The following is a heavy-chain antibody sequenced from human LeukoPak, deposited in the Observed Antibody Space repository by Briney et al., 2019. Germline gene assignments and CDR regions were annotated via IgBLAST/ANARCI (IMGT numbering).Heavy chain of an antibody. CDR2: IKSKSDGGTT. CDR3: ARMYSSVADAFDI. Sequence: PGGSFRLSCAASGFTFSNAWMSWVRQAPGGGLEWVGRIKSKSDGGTTEYAAPVKGRFTISRDDSKNTLYLQMNSLKAEDTAVYYCARMYSSVADAFDIWGQGTMVTVSS. J-gene: IGHJ3*02. V-gene: IGHV3-15*01. D-gene: IGHD6-19*01. CDR1: GFTFSNAW.